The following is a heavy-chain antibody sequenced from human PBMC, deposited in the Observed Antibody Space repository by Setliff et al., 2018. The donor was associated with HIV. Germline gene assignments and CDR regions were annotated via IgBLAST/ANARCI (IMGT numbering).Heavy chain of an antibody. D-gene: IGHD3-22*01. CDR1: GGTLSYYA. CDR3: ARDRHHYDSSGFDAFDL. CDR2: IIPLFGTA. Sequence: GASVKVSCKASGGTLSYYAFSWVRQAPGQGLEWMGGIIPLFGTANYAQNFQGRVTITADASTRTAYMELSSLRSEDRAMDYCARDRHHYDSSGFDAFDLWGKGTMVTVSS. V-gene: IGHV1-69*13. J-gene: IGHJ3*01.